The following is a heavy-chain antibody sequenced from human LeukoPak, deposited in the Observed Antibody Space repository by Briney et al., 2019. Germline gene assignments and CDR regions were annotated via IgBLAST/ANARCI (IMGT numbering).Heavy chain of an antibody. Sequence: GGSLRLSCAASGFTVSSNYMSWVRQAPGKGLEWVSVIYSGGYTYYADSVKGRFIISTDNSKNTLYLQLNSLRAEDTALYYCARGGSSWQNYLDYWGQGSLVTVSS. CDR3: ARGGSSWQNYLDY. CDR1: GFTVSSNY. J-gene: IGHJ4*02. V-gene: IGHV3-66*01. D-gene: IGHD6-13*01. CDR2: IYSGGYT.